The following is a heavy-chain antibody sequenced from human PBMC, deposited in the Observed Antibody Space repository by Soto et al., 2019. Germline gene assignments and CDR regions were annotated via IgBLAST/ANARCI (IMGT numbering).Heavy chain of an antibody. J-gene: IGHJ5*02. Sequence: QVQLVQSGAEVKKPGASVKVSCKASGYTFTGYYMHWVRQAPGQGLEWMGWINPNSGGTHYAQNFQDWVTMTRDTSISTAYMELSRLRSDATAVYYCARGGLVVVPAAKTDLDPWGQGTLVTVSS. CDR1: GYTFTGYY. CDR3: ARGGLVVVPAAKTDLDP. D-gene: IGHD2-2*01. V-gene: IGHV1-2*04. CDR2: INPNSGGT.